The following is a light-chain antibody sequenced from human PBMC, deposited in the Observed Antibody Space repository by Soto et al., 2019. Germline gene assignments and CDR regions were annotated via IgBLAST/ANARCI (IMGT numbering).Light chain of an antibody. V-gene: IGKV1-39*01. CDR3: QQSYSTPRT. J-gene: IGKJ2*01. Sequence: IQLTQSQSSLSASVGDRVTITFRASPAIASFLAWYQQKPGKAPKLLIYAASSLQSGVPSRFSGSGSGTDFTLTISSLQPEDFATYYCQQSYSTPRTFGQGTKVDIK. CDR1: PAIASF. CDR2: AAS.